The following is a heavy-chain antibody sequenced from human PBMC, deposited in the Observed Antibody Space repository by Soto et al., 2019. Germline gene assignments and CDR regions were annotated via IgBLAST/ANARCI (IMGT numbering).Heavy chain of an antibody. CDR1: GGSFSGYY. J-gene: IGHJ6*02. CDR2: INHSGST. CDR3: ARGRKGWDYPLDYYYYYYGMDV. Sequence: PSDTLSLTCAVYGGSFSGYYWSWIRQPPGKGLEWFGEINHSGSTNYNPSLKSRVTISVDTSKNQFSLKLSSVTAADTAVYYCARGRKGWDYPLDYYYYYYGMDVWGQGTTVTVSS. D-gene: IGHD1-26*01. V-gene: IGHV4-34*01.